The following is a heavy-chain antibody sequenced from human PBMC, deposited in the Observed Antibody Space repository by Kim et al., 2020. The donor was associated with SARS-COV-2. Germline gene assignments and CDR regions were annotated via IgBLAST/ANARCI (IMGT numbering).Heavy chain of an antibody. CDR3: ARGASTRLFDY. Sequence: GGSLRLSCAASGFTFSSYAMHWVRQAPGKGLEWVAVISYDGSNKYYADSVKGRFTISRDNSKNTLYLQMNSLRAEDTAVYYCARGASTRLFDYWGQGTLVTVSS. V-gene: IGHV3-30*04. J-gene: IGHJ4*02. CDR2: ISYDGSNK. D-gene: IGHD2-2*01. CDR1: GFTFSSYA.